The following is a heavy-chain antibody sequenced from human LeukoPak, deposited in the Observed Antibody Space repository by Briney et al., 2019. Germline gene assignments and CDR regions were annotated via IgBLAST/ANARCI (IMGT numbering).Heavy chain of an antibody. CDR2: INPNSGGT. D-gene: IGHD3-10*01. V-gene: IGHV1-2*02. CDR1: GYTFTGYY. CDR3: AREVPHYYYGSGRGWFDP. Sequence: ASVKVSCKASGYTFTGYYMHWVRQAPGQGLEWMGWINPNSGGTNYAQKFQGRVTMTRDTSISTAYMELSRLRSDDTAVYYCAREVPHYYYGSGRGWFDPWGQGTLVTVSS. J-gene: IGHJ5*02.